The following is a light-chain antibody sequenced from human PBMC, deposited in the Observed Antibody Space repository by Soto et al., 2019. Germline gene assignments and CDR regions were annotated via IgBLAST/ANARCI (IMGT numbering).Light chain of an antibody. V-gene: IGLV2-8*01. J-gene: IGLJ1*01. CDR1: SSDVGGYNY. Sequence: QSVLTQPPSASGSPGQSVTISCTGTSSDVGGYNYVSWYQQHPGKAPKLMIYEVSKRPSGVPDRFSGSKSGNTASLTVSGLQAEDEADYYCGTWDDSLSSFVFGPGTKVTVL. CDR3: GTWDDSLSSFV. CDR2: EVS.